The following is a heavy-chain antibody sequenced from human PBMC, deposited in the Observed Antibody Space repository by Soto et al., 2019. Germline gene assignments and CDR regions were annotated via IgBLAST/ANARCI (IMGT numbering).Heavy chain of an antibody. V-gene: IGHV4-39*07. Sequence: ETLSLTCTASGGSISSGGYYWRWIRESPEKGLEWIGEITNSGSTYYNPSLKSRVTISGDTSKNQFSLEVRSVTAADTAVYLCARGRTAIAKRWFDSSGQGTLVTVS. J-gene: IGHJ5*01. CDR1: GGSISSGGYY. D-gene: IGHD5-18*01. CDR3: ARGRTAIAKRWFDS. CDR2: ITNSGST.